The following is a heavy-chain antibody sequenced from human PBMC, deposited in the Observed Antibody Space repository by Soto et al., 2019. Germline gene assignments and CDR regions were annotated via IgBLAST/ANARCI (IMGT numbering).Heavy chain of an antibody. Sequence: QVQLVESGGGVVQPGRSLRLSCAASGFTFSSSGMHWVRQAPGKGLERVAVIWHDGSYKYKTDSVKGRFTISRDNSKNTIYLKMNSLSAEDTAVYYCARGNWKYGYFDYWGQGTLVTVSS. V-gene: IGHV3-33*01. D-gene: IGHD1-1*01. CDR1: GFTFSSSG. J-gene: IGHJ4*02. CDR2: IWHDGSYK. CDR3: ARGNWKYGYFDY.